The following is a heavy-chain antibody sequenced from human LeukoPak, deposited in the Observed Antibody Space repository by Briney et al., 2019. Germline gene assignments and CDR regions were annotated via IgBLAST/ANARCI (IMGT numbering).Heavy chain of an antibody. D-gene: IGHD6-19*01. V-gene: IGHV1-2*02. CDR1: GYTFTSYY. J-gene: IGHJ4*02. CDR2: INANSGVT. Sequence: ASVKVSCKASGYTFTSYYMHWVRQTPGQRLEWMGWINANSGVTGYAQKFQGRVTMTRDTSISTAYMELSGLRSDDTALFYCATRIAVAGFDYWGPGTLVTVSS. CDR3: ATRIAVAGFDY.